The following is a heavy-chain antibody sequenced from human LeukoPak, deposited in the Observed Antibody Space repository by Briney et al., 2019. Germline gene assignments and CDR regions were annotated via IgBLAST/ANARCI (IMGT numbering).Heavy chain of an antibody. Sequence: PGRSLRLSCAASGFPFSSYAMHWVRPAPGKGLEWVAVISYDGSNKYYADSVKGRFTISRDNSKNTLYLQMNSLRAEDTAVYYCARGGVTHYFDYWGQGTLVTVSS. D-gene: IGHD3-10*01. CDR2: ISYDGSNK. V-gene: IGHV3-30*04. CDR1: GFPFSSYA. CDR3: ARGGVTHYFDY. J-gene: IGHJ4*02.